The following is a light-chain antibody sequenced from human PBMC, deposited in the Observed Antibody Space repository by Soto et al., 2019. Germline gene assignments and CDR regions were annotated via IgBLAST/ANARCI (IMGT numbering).Light chain of an antibody. CDR2: EVS. J-gene: IGLJ1*01. V-gene: IGLV2-14*01. CDR3: SSYTTSSILDV. Sequence: SALTQPASVSGSPGQSITISCTGTSSDVGNYNYVSWFQHHPGKAPKLMIYEVSYRPSGISNRFSGSKSGNTAFLTISGLQAEDEADYYCSSYTTSSILDVFGTGTKVTVL. CDR1: SSDVGNYNY.